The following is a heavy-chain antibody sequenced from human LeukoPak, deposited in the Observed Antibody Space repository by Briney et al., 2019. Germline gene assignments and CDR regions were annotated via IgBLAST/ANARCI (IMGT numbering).Heavy chain of an antibody. CDR1: GASISSGGYC. V-gene: IGHV4-31*03. Sequence: SQTLSLTCTVSGASISSGGYCWSWIRQHPGKGLEWIGYICYSGTTYYNPSLKSRVTISVDMSENQFSLKLSSVTAADTAVYYCASYGAGTYRFDPWGQGTLVTVSS. CDR3: ASYGAGTYRFDP. J-gene: IGHJ5*02. D-gene: IGHD3-10*01. CDR2: ICYSGTT.